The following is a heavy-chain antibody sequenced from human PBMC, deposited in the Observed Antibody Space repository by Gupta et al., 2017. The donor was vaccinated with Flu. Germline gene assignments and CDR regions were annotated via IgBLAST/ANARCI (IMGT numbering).Heavy chain of an antibody. Sequence: SITNHWGNWIRQPAGKGLEWIGRTHSGQSTDYNPSLRSRATMSLDTSKNDLSLKLTSVTAADTAIYFCASFFAGSPNAFDLWGQGALVIVSS. V-gene: IGHV4-4*07. CDR3: ASFFAGSPNAFDL. CDR1: SITNHW. CDR2: THSGQST. J-gene: IGHJ3*01. D-gene: IGHD3-10*01.